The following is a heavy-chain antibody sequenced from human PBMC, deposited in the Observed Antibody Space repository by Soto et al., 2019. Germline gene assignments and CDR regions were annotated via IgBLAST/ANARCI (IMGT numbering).Heavy chain of an antibody. CDR1: GGSISSSSYY. J-gene: IGHJ5*02. CDR3: ARQARSSSWYGYGWLDP. D-gene: IGHD6-13*01. V-gene: IGHV4-39*01. CDR2: IYYSGST. Sequence: SETLSLTCTVSGGSISSSSYYWGWIRQPPGKGLEWIGSIYYSGSTYYNPSLKSRVTISVDTSKNQFSLKLSSVTAADTAVYYCARQARSSSWYGYGWLDPWGQGTLVTFSS.